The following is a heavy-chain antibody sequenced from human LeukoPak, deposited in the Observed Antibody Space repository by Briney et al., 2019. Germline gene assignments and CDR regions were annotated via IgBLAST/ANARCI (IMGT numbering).Heavy chain of an antibody. Sequence: ASVKVSCKASGYTFTSYAMNWVRQAPGQGLEWMGWINTNTGNPTYAQGFTGRFVFSLDTSVSTAYLQISSLKAEGTAVYYCARGHQLRFLEWLTYYYYYGMDVWGQGTTVTVSS. J-gene: IGHJ6*02. V-gene: IGHV7-4-1*02. CDR2: INTNTGNP. D-gene: IGHD3-3*01. CDR1: GYTFTSYA. CDR3: ARGHQLRFLEWLTYYYYYGMDV.